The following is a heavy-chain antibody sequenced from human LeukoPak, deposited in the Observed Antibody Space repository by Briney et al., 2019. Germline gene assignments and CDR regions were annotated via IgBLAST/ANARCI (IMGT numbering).Heavy chain of an antibody. CDR1: GGSISSYY. J-gene: IGHJ4*02. Sequence: SETLSLTCTVSGGSISSYYWSWIPQPAGKGLEWIGRIYTSGSTNYNPSLKSRVTMSVDTSKNQFSLKLSSVTAADTAVYYCARGVYSSSQYYFDYWGQGTLVTVSS. V-gene: IGHV4-4*07. CDR2: IYTSGST. D-gene: IGHD6-6*01. CDR3: ARGVYSSSQYYFDY.